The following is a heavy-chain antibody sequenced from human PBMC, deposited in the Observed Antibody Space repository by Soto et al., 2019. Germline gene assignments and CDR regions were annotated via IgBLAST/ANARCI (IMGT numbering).Heavy chain of an antibody. Sequence: SETLSLTCFVSGGSVTSHHWSWIRQPPGKGLEWIGYIYYSGSTNYNPSLKSRVTISVDTSKNQFSLKLSSVTAADTAVYYCARITGGFYYYGMDVWGQGTTVTVSS. CDR2: IYYSGST. D-gene: IGHD1-20*01. CDR1: GGSVTSHH. J-gene: IGHJ6*02. V-gene: IGHV4-59*02. CDR3: ARITGGFYYYGMDV.